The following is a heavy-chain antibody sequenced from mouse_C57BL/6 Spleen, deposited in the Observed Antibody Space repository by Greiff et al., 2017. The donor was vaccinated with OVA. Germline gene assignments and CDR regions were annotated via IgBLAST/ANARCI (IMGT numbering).Heavy chain of an antibody. J-gene: IGHJ4*01. CDR3: ARSTPYAMDY. Sequence: QVQLQQSGAELARPGASVKMSCKASGYTFTSYTMHWVKQRPGQGLEWIGYINPSSGYTKYNQKFKDKATLTADKSSSTAYMQLSSLKSEDSAVYYCARSTPYAMDYWGQGTSVTVSS. CDR1: GYTFTSYT. CDR2: INPSSGYT. V-gene: IGHV1-4*01. D-gene: IGHD6-1*01.